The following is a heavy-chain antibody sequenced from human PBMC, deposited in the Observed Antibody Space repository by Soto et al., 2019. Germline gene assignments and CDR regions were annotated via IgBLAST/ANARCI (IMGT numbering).Heavy chain of an antibody. Sequence: QITLKESGPTLLKPTQTLTLTCTFSGFSLRTSGVSVGWIRQSPGKALEWLALIYWDDDKRYSSSLKSRLTITKDTSKNQVVLTMTNMDPVDTATYFCVRRHLAATGTGTNWFDPWGQGILVTVTS. D-gene: IGHD6-13*01. CDR3: VRRHLAATGTGTNWFDP. CDR2: IYWDDDK. V-gene: IGHV2-5*02. CDR1: GFSLRTSGVS. J-gene: IGHJ5*02.